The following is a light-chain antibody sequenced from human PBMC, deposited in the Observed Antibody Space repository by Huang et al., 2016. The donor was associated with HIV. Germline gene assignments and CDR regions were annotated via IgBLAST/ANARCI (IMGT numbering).Light chain of an antibody. CDR2: AAS. CDR1: QRITSN. J-gene: IGKJ1*01. CDR3: QQYNNWPPWT. Sequence: EIVMTQSPATLSVSPGERATLSCRASQRITSNLAWYQQKPGQAPRLLIYAASTRATGIPARFSGSGSGTEFTLSISSLQSEDFAVYYCQQYNNWPPWTFGQGTKVEIK. V-gene: IGKV3-15*01.